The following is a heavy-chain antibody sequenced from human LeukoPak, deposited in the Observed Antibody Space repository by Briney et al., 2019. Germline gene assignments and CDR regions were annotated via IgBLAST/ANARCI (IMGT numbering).Heavy chain of an antibody. CDR3: ARDYSSGWPLGWFDP. J-gene: IGHJ5*02. Sequence: GGSLRLSCAASGFTFSSYAMSWVRQAPGKGLEWVSAISGSGGSTYYADSVKGRFTISRDNSKNTLYLQMNSLRAEDTAVYYCARDYSSGWPLGWFDPWGQGTLVTVSS. V-gene: IGHV3-23*01. D-gene: IGHD6-19*01. CDR1: GFTFSSYA. CDR2: ISGSGGST.